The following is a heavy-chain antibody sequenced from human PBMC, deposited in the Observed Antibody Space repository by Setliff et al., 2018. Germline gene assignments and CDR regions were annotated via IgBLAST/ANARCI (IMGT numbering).Heavy chain of an antibody. CDR2: ISAYNGKT. CDR1: GYTLSNSI. D-gene: IGHD2-8*01. J-gene: IGHJ4*02. CDR3: LRLVRYCTRIACQATSGDEV. Sequence: ASVKVSCKATGYTLSNSILSWVRQAPGQGLEWVGWISAYNGKTYSAQKFQDRVTLTTHTSTNMGYLELRDLRSDDTAVYYCLRLVRYCTRIACQATSGDEVWGRGTLVTVSS. V-gene: IGHV1-18*01.